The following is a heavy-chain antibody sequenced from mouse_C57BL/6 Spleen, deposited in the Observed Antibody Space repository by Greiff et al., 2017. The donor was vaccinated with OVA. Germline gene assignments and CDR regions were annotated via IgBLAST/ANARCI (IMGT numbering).Heavy chain of an antibody. CDR2: ISSGSSTI. CDR3: ARITTVVPFDY. J-gene: IGHJ2*01. V-gene: IGHV5-17*01. D-gene: IGHD1-1*01. Sequence: LEWVAYISSGSSTIYYADTVKGRFTISRDNAKNTLFLQMTSLRSEDTAMYYCARITTVVPFDYWGQGTTLTVSS.